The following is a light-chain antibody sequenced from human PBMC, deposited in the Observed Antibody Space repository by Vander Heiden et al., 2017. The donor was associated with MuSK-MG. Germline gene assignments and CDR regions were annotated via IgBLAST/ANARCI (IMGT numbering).Light chain of an antibody. CDR2: DVN. CDR1: STDVGGYNF. Sequence: SSLPHPPSVSSAPGRSITISCTGTSTDVGGYNFVSWYQQHPGKAPKLIIDDVNNRPSGVSNRFSGSKSGNTASLTISGLQAEDEADYYCSSYTSSSTQVFGTGTRVTVL. J-gene: IGLJ1*01. CDR3: SSYTSSSTQV. V-gene: IGLV2-14*03.